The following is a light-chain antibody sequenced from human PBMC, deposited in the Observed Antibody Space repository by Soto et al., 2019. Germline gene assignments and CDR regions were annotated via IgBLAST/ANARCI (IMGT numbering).Light chain of an antibody. CDR3: QQYNSYPT. CDR2: KAS. Sequence: DIQMTQSPSTLSASVGDRVTITCRASQSISSWLAWYQQKPGKAPKLLIYKASSLESGVPSSFSGSESGTKFTITISSLQPDDFATYYCQQYNSYPTFGQGTKVEIK. J-gene: IGKJ1*01. V-gene: IGKV1-5*03. CDR1: QSISSW.